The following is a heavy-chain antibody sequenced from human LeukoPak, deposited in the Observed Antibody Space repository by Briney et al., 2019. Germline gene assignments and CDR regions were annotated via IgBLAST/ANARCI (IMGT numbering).Heavy chain of an antibody. CDR2: IYTSGST. CDR3: ARDWMDSSSWFRWYFDL. Sequence: SETLSLTCTVSGGSFSSYYWGWIRQPAGKGLEWIGRIYTSGSTNYNPSFKSRVTMSVDTSKNHFSLKLSSVTAADTAVYYCARDWMDSSSWFRWYFDLWGRGTLVTVSS. V-gene: IGHV4-4*07. D-gene: IGHD6-13*01. J-gene: IGHJ2*01. CDR1: GGSFSSYY.